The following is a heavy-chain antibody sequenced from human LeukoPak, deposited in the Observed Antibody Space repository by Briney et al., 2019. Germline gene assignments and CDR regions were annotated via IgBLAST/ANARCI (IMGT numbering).Heavy chain of an antibody. CDR2: ISGSGGST. V-gene: IGHV3-23*01. D-gene: IGHD3-9*01. CDR1: GFTFSSYG. J-gene: IGHJ4*02. Sequence: PGGSLRLSCAASGFTFSSYGMSWVRQAPGKGLEWVSAISGSGGSTYYADSVKGRFTISRDNSKNTLYLQMNSLRAEDTAVYYCAKDLHYDILTGYYATHCFDYWGQGTLVTVSS. CDR3: AKDLHYDILTGYYATHCFDY.